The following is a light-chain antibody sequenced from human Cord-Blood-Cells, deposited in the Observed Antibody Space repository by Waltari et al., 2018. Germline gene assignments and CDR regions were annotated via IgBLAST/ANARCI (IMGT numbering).Light chain of an antibody. Sequence: SYELTQPPSVSVSPGQTARITCPGDALPKQYAYWYQQKPGQAPVLVIYKESERPPGMPERFSGSSSGTTVTLTISGVQAEDEADYYCQSADSSGTYVVFGGGTKLTVL. CDR1: ALPKQY. CDR3: QSADSSGTYVV. CDR2: KES. J-gene: IGLJ2*01. V-gene: IGLV3-25*03.